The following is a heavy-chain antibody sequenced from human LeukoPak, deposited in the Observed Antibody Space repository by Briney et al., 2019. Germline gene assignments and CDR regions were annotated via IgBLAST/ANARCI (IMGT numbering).Heavy chain of an antibody. J-gene: IGHJ4*02. V-gene: IGHV3-30*02. CDR1: GFTFSNYG. Sequence: GGSLRLSCGASGFTFSNYGMLWVRQAPGKGLEWVAFIRYDGNNKLYADSMKGRFTISRDNSKNTLYLQMNSLRAEDTAVYYCAKDGSLYGGNSGGVNYWGQGTLVTVSS. CDR2: IRYDGNNK. D-gene: IGHD4-23*01. CDR3: AKDGSLYGGNSGGVNY.